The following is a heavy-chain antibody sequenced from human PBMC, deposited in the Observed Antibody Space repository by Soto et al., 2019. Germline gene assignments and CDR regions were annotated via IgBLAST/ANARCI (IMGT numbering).Heavy chain of an antibody. Sequence: LSLTCTVSGGSISSSSYYWGWIRQPPGKGLEWVALISYDGSNKYYADSVKGRFTISRDNSKNTLYLQMNSLRAEDTAVYYCAGGGYCISTSCYLNLFDPWGQGTLVTVSS. CDR2: ISYDGSNK. J-gene: IGHJ5*02. CDR3: AGGGYCISTSCYLNLFDP. V-gene: IGHV3-30-3*01. D-gene: IGHD2-2*01. CDR1: GGSISSSS.